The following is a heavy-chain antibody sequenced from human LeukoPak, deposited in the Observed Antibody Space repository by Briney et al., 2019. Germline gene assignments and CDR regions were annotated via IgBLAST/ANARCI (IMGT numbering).Heavy chain of an antibody. D-gene: IGHD2/OR15-2a*01. CDR2: INHSGST. J-gene: IGHJ5*02. Sequence: SETLSLTCAVYGGSFSGYYWSWIRQPPGKGLEWIGEINHSGSTNYNPSLKSRVTISVDTSKNQFSLKLSSVTAADTAVYYCARNRNWFDPWGQGTLVTVSS. V-gene: IGHV4-34*01. CDR3: ARNRNWFDP. CDR1: GGSFSGYY.